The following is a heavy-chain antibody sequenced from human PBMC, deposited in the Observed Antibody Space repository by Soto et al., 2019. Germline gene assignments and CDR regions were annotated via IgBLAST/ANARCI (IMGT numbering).Heavy chain of an antibody. V-gene: IGHV3-23*01. CDR2: IRSSGGAT. J-gene: IGHJ6*02. CDR3: AKNRGSGNPYYYDMDV. Sequence: GGSLRLSCAASGFTFSGYAMSWVRQAPGKGLEWVSAIRSSGGATFYADSVEGRFTISRDDSKNTLYLQMNSLRAEDTAVYHCAKNRGSGNPYYYDMDVWGQGTTVTVS. D-gene: IGHD3-10*01. CDR1: GFTFSGYA.